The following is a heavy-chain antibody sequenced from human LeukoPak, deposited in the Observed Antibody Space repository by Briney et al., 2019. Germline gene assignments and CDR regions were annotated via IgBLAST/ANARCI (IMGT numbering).Heavy chain of an antibody. CDR1: GGSFSAYH. Sequence: SETLSLTCAVYGGSFSAYHWTWVRQPSGKGLEWIGEISHSGGTNYNPSLKSRVTMSVDTSRNQFSLKLNSVTAADAAMYYCVRADGRDGYRGLVDYWGQGTLVTVSS. J-gene: IGHJ4*02. CDR2: ISHSGGT. V-gene: IGHV4-34*01. CDR3: VRADGRDGYRGLVDY. D-gene: IGHD5-24*01.